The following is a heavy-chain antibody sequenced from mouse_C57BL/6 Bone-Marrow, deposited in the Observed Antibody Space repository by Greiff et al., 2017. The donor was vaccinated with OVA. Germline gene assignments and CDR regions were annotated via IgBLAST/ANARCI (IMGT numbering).Heavy chain of an antibody. Sequence: EVKLVESGGGLVKPGGSLKLSCAASGFTFSDYGMHWVRQAPEKGLEWVAYISSGSSTIYYADTVKGRFTISRDNAKNTLFLQMTSLRSEDTAMYYCARLYYGSSYGTDWFAYWGQGTLVTVSA. CDR2: ISSGSSTI. D-gene: IGHD1-1*01. J-gene: IGHJ3*01. CDR3: ARLYYGSSYGTDWFAY. V-gene: IGHV5-17*01. CDR1: GFTFSDYG.